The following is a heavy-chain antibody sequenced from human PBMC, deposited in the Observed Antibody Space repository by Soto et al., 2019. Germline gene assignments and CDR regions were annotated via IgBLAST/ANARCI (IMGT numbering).Heavy chain of an antibody. V-gene: IGHV3-15*07. CDR1: GFTFSNAW. Sequence: GGSLRLSCAASGFTFSNAWMNWVRQAPGKGLEWVGRIKSKTDGGTTDYAAPVKGRFTISRDDSKNTLYLQMNSLKTEDTAVYYCTTTTYYYDSSGYYHPVDYWGQGTLVTVSS. CDR3: TTTTYYYDSSGYYHPVDY. CDR2: IKSKTDGGTT. D-gene: IGHD3-22*01. J-gene: IGHJ4*02.